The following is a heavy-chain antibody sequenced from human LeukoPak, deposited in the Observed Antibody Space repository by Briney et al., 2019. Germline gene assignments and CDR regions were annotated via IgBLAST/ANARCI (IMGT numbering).Heavy chain of an antibody. CDR1: GYTFTGYY. V-gene: IGHV1-18*04. CDR2: ISAYNGNT. J-gene: IGHJ4*02. CDR3: ARDGVRQRGYCSGGSCYRY. Sequence: ASVKVSCKASGYTFTGYYMHWVRQAPGQGLEWMGWISAYNGNTNYAQKLQGRVTMTTDTSTSTAYMELRSLRSDDTAVYYCARDGVRQRGYCSGGSCYRYWGQGTLVTVSS. D-gene: IGHD2-15*01.